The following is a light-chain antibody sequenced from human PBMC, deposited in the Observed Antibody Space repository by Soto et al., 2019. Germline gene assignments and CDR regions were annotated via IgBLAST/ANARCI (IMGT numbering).Light chain of an antibody. J-gene: IGKJ4*01. CDR1: ENFFKF. CDR2: AAS. V-gene: IGKV1-5*01. Sequence: DIQLIQSPSTRSASGGDRVTIRGRAMENFFKFLAWYQQRSGSPPNLLIYAASDLESGVPSRFSGSGSGTEFTLTIDNLQPDDSATYYCQHYNTQSITFGGGTKVDVK. CDR3: QHYNTQSIT.